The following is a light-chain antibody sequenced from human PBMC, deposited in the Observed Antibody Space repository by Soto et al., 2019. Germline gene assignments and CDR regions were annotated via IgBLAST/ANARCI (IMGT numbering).Light chain of an antibody. CDR3: SSYTGASTI. V-gene: IGLV2-14*01. Sequence: QSALTQPASVSGSPGQSISISCTGSSSDVGSYNYVSWYQQHPGKAPKLLISEVSNRPSGVSNRFSGSKSDNTASLTISGLQAEDEADYYCSSYTGASTIFGTGTKLTVL. CDR2: EVS. J-gene: IGLJ1*01. CDR1: SSDVGSYNY.